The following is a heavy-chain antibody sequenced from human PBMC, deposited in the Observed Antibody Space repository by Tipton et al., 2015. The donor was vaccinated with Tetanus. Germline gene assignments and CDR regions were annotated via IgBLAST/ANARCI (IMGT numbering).Heavy chain of an antibody. CDR1: GGSFSTYV. CDR3: ARANSGHYYLDS. J-gene: IGHJ4*02. Sequence: QLVQSGPEVKKPGSSVKVSCKVSGGSFSTYVISWVRQAPGQGLEWTGGIIPIFGTINYAQSFQGRVTISADKSTSTAHMELSSLRFEDTAVYYCARANSGHYYLDSWGQGTLVTVSS. CDR2: IIPIFGTI. V-gene: IGHV1-69*06. D-gene: IGHD1-26*01.